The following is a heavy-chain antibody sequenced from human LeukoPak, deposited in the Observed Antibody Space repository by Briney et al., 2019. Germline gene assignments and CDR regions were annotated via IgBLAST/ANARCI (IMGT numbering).Heavy chain of an antibody. D-gene: IGHD3-10*01. Sequence: EVSLTLSCAASGYSFSTYAMSWVRKAPGKGLEWICGTSSSSTDTHFAEAVTVQFRVSRDNSNTTLYLQMNSLRAEDTAVYYCASGTYRLGDYWRQGVLVAVSS. CDR2: TSSSSTDT. CDR3: ASGTYRLGDY. V-gene: IGHV3-23*01. J-gene: IGHJ4*02. CDR1: GYSFSTYA.